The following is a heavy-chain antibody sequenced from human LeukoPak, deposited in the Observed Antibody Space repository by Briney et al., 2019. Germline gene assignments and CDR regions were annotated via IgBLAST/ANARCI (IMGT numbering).Heavy chain of an antibody. V-gene: IGHV4-4*07. CDR2: IYTSGST. CDR3: ARDQGYDSSGYYYYQFDY. J-gene: IGHJ4*02. CDR1: GGSISYFY. Sequence: PSETLSLTCTVSGGSISYFYWSWIRQPAGKGLEWIGRIYTSGSTNYNPSLKSRVTMSVDTSKNQFSLKLSSVTAADTAVYYCARDQGYDSSGYYYYQFDYWGQGTLVTVSS. D-gene: IGHD3-22*01.